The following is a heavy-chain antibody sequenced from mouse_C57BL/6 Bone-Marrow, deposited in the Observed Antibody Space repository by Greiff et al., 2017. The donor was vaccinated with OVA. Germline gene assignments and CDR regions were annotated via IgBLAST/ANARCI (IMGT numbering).Heavy chain of an antibody. D-gene: IGHD1-1*02. V-gene: IGHV15-2*01. CDR2: ILPSIGRT. CDR3: ARDYYWYFDV. J-gene: IGHJ1*03. Sequence: QVQLQQSGSELRSPGSSVKLSCKAFDSDVFPIAYLRWVRQKPRHGFECIGGILPSIGRTIYGAKFEDKATLDADTLSTTDYLERNRLTSEDSACYYCARDYYWYFDVWGTGTTVTVSS. CDR1: DSDVFPIAY.